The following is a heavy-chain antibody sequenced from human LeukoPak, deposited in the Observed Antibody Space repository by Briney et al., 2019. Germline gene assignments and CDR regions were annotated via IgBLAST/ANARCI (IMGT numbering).Heavy chain of an antibody. J-gene: IGHJ4*02. CDR1: GFTFSSYS. CDR3: AREQWLAYSDY. D-gene: IGHD6-19*01. V-gene: IGHV3-21*01. Sequence: GRSLRLSCAASGFTFSSYSMNWVRQAPGKGLEWVSSISSSSSYIYYADSVKGRFTISRDNAKNSLYLQMNSLRAEDTAVYYCAREQWLAYSDYWGQGTLVTVSS. CDR2: ISSSSSYI.